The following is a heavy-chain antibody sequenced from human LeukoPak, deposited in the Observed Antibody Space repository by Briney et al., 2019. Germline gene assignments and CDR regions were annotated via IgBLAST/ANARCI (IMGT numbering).Heavy chain of an antibody. CDR2: IYYSGST. V-gene: IGHV4-59*01. CDR1: GGSISSYY. Sequence: SETLSLTCTVSGGSISSYYWSWIRQPPGKGLEWIGYIYYSGSTNYNPSLKSRVTISVDTSKNQFSLKLSSVTAADTAVYYCVRVLKGGYSYGYYYYYMDVWGKGTTVTVSS. D-gene: IGHD5-18*01. CDR3: VRVLKGGYSYGYYYYYMDV. J-gene: IGHJ6*03.